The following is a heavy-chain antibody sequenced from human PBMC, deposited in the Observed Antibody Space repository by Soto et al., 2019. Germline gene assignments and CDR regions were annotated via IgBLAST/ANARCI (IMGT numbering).Heavy chain of an antibody. Sequence: GGSLRLSCAASEFAFSMYWMSWVRQAPGKGLEWVANIKQDGSETYYVDSVKGRFTISRDNAKNSLYLQMSSLRAEDTAVYYCARDSVFYDSTGDFDYWGQGTVVTVSS. CDR3: ARDSVFYDSTGDFDY. CDR1: EFAFSMYW. D-gene: IGHD3-22*01. J-gene: IGHJ4*02. V-gene: IGHV3-7*01. CDR2: IKQDGSET.